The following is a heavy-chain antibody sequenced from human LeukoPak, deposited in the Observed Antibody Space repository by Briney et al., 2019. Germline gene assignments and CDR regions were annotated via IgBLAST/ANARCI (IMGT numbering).Heavy chain of an antibody. D-gene: IGHD6-19*01. CDR3: AKFSGWYDY. CDR2: INSDGSST. J-gene: IGHJ4*02. V-gene: IGHV3-74*01. CDR1: GFTFSSYW. Sequence: SGGSLRLSCAASGFTFSSYWMHWVRQAPGKGLVWVSRINSDGSSTSYADSVKGRLTISRDNSKNTLYLQMNSLRADDTAVYYCAKFSGWYDYWGQGTLVTVSS.